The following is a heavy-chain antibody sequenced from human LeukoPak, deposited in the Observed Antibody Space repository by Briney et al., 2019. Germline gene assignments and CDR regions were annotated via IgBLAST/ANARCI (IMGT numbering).Heavy chain of an antibody. D-gene: IGHD3-22*01. CDR1: GSTFSSYG. CDR3: AKRAYYDSSGYYYGYYGMDV. Sequence: GGSLRLSCAASGSTFSSYGMHWVRQAPGKGLEWVAVISYDGSNKYYADSVKGRFTISRDNSKNTLYLQMNSLRAEDTAVYYCAKRAYYDSSGYYYGYYGMDVWGQGTTVTVSS. J-gene: IGHJ6*02. CDR2: ISYDGSNK. V-gene: IGHV3-30*18.